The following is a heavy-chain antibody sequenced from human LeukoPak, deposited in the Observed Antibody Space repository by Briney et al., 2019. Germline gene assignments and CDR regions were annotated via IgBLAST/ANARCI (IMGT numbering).Heavy chain of an antibody. D-gene: IGHD3-3*01. V-gene: IGHV3-30-3*01. CDR3: AREALITIFGVVIHPYYFDY. CDR1: GFTFSSYA. Sequence: PGGSLRLSCAASGFTFSSYAMHWVCQAPGKGLEWVAVISYDGSNKYYADSVKGRFTISRDNSKNTLYLQMNSLRAEDTAVYYCAREALITIFGVVIHPYYFDYWGQGTLVTVSS. CDR2: ISYDGSNK. J-gene: IGHJ4*02.